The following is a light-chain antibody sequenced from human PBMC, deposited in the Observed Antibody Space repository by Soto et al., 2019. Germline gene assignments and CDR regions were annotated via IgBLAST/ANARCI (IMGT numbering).Light chain of an antibody. CDR3: QKHNGAPFT. J-gene: IGKJ4*01. CDR2: AAS. CDR1: QGISDH. Sequence: DIQMTQSPSPLSAPVGDRVIITCRASQGISDHLAWYQQKPGKVPKLLIYAASTVQSGVPSRFSGSGSGTEFTLTISSLQPEDVATDYGQKHNGAPFTFVGGTKVEIK. V-gene: IGKV1-27*01.